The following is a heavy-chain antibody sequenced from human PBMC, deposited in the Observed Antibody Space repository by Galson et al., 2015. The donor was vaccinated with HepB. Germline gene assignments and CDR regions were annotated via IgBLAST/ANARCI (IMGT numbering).Heavy chain of an antibody. D-gene: IGHD4-23*01. Sequence: SLRLSCAASGFTFSSYWMHWVRQAPGKGLVWVSRINSDGSSTSYADSVKGRFTISRDNAKNTLYLQMNSLRAEDTAVYYCARGGYYGGNSRGYNWFDPWGQGTLVTVSS. J-gene: IGHJ5*02. CDR3: ARGGYYGGNSRGYNWFDP. CDR1: GFTFSSYW. V-gene: IGHV3-74*01. CDR2: INSDGSST.